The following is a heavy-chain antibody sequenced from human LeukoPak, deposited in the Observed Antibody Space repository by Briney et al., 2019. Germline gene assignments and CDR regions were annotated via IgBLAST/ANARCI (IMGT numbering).Heavy chain of an antibody. CDR3: AKVAPPDIVLMVYAQYYFDY. Sequence: GGSLRLSCAASGFTFSSYAMSWVRQAPGKGLEWVSAISGSGGSTYYADSVKGRFTISRDNSKNTLYLQMNSLRAEDTALYYCAKVAPPDIVLMVYAQYYFDYWGQGTLVTVSS. D-gene: IGHD2-8*01. J-gene: IGHJ4*02. CDR2: ISGSGGST. V-gene: IGHV3-23*01. CDR1: GFTFSSYA.